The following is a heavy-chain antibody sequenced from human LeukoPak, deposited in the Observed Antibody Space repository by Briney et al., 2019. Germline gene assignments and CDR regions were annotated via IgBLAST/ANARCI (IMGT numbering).Heavy chain of an antibody. CDR2: ISTSSSTI. V-gene: IGHV3-48*01. D-gene: IGHD3-10*01. CDR1: GFIFSNFG. CDR3: TTTRRFGESIFDY. Sequence: PGGSLRLSCAASGFIFSNFGMSWVRQAPGKGLEWVSYISTSSSTIYYADSVKGRFTISRDNAKNSLYLQMNSLKTEDTAVYYCTTTRRFGESIFDYWGQGTLVTVSS. J-gene: IGHJ4*02.